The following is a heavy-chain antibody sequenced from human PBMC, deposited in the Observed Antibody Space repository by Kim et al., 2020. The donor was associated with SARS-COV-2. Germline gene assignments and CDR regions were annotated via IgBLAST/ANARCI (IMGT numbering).Heavy chain of an antibody. CDR3: ARGVGSGWYEGYYYYYGMDV. CDR1: GYSFTSYW. Sequence: GESLKISCKGSGYSFTSYWIGWVRQMPGKGLEWMGIIYPGDSDTRYSPSFQGQVTISADKSISTAYLQWSSLKASDTAMYYCARGVGSGWYEGYYYYYGMDVWGQGTTVTVSS. D-gene: IGHD6-13*01. V-gene: IGHV5-51*01. J-gene: IGHJ6*02. CDR2: IYPGDSDT.